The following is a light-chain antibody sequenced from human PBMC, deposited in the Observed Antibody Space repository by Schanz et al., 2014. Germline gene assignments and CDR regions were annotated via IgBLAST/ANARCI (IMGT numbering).Light chain of an antibody. CDR3: HQRTNWPYT. V-gene: IGKV3-11*01. CDR1: QSVTSTY. Sequence: EIVLTQSPATLSLSPGERATLSCRASQSVTSTYLAWYQQKPGQAPRLLIYDTSYRATGVPARFSGSGSGTDFTLTISSLEPEDLAVYFCHQRTNWPYTFGRGTKLEIK. J-gene: IGKJ2*01. CDR2: DTS.